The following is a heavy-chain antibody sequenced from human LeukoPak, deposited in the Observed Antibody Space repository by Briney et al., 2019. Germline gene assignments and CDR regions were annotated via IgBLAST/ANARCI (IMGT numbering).Heavy chain of an antibody. CDR3: ARDLEDYNNYGEMAI. CDR2: ISTSSSYK. V-gene: IGHV3-21*01. J-gene: IGHJ4*02. D-gene: IGHD4-11*01. Sequence: GGSLRLSCAVSGFTFSSYTMNWVRQAPGKGLEWVSTISTSSSYKYYADSVKGRFTISRDNAKNSLYLQMNSLRAEDTAVYYCARDLEDYNNYGEMAIWGQGALVTVSS. CDR1: GFTFSSYT.